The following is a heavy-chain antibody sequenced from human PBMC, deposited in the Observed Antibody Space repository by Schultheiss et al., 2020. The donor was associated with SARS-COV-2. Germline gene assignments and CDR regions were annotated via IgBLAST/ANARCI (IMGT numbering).Heavy chain of an antibody. D-gene: IGHD2-2*01. CDR2: IHNGGNT. J-gene: IGHJ4*02. Sequence: SETLSLTCAVSGGSLSGYYWSWIRQTPTKGLEWIGYIHNGGNTKYDPPLKSRVTISLDTPKNQFSLELASVTAADTAVYYCARVAITSSFQYQFDSWSQGTLVTVSS. CDR3: ARVAITSSFQYQFDS. CDR1: GGSLSGYY. V-gene: IGHV4-59*01.